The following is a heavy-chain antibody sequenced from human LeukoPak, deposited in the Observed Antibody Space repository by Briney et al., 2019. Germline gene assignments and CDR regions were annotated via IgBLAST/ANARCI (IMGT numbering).Heavy chain of an antibody. CDR2: IYYSGST. CDR3: ARHVGNSGSGSYLTYFDY. Sequence: SETLSLTCTVSGGSISSYYWSWVRQPPGKGLEWIGHIYYSGSTHYNPSLKSRVTISVDTSKNQFSLKLSSVTAADTAVYYCARHVGNSGSGSYLTYFDYWGQGTLVTVSS. D-gene: IGHD3-10*01. CDR1: GGSISSYY. V-gene: IGHV4-59*08. J-gene: IGHJ4*02.